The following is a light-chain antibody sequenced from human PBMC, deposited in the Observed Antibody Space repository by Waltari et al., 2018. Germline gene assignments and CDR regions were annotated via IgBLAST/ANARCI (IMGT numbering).Light chain of an antibody. Sequence: SYVLTQPPSMSVAPGQTATVTCGGDNIVAKSVHWYQQRAGQAPVLVIFDDTDRPSGIPERFSGSNSDNTATLTIKRVEAWDEADYFCQVWVQSDHRVVFGGGTRLTVL. V-gene: IGLV3-21*02. CDR1: NIVAKS. J-gene: IGLJ2*01. CDR2: DDT. CDR3: QVWVQSDHRVV.